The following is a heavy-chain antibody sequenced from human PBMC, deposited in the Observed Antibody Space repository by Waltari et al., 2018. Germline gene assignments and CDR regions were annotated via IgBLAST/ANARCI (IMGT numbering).Heavy chain of an antibody. CDR1: GFCLMPQR. Sequence: QVQLAASGGGVVHPGRSMSLSCEPSGFCLMPQRMHWDRQSPGKGLEWVAYISYDGTTKHYGDSVKGRFTISRDDSQNTLYLQMNRLRAEDTATYFCARGTDPGYFDYWGQGTLVTVSS. CDR2: ISYDGTTK. J-gene: IGHJ4*02. V-gene: IGHV3-30*03. CDR3: ARGTDPGYFDY.